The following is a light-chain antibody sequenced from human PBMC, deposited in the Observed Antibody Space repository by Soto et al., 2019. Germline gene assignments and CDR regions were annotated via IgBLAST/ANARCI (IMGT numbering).Light chain of an antibody. CDR1: SSNIGNNY. CDR3: GTWDSSLTAAV. J-gene: IGLJ2*01. V-gene: IGLV1-51*01. CDR2: DSY. Sequence: QSVLTQPPSVSAAPGQMITISCSGSSSNIGNNYVSWYQQLPGTAPKLLIYDSYERPSGIPDRFSGSKSGTSATLGIAGLQTGDEADYYCGTWDSSLTAAVFGGGTKLTVL.